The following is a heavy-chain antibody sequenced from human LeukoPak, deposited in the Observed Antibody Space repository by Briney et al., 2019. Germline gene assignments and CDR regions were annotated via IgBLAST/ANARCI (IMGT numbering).Heavy chain of an antibody. CDR1: GGSISSSSYY. Sequence: SETLSLTCTVSGGSISSSSYYWGWIRQPPGKGLEWIGTMYYSGSTYYNPSLKSRVTISVDTSKNQFSLKVSSVTAADTAVYYCARLPSSGWLRYHFDYWGQGTLVTVSS. V-gene: IGHV4-39*01. CDR2: MYYSGST. D-gene: IGHD6-19*01. J-gene: IGHJ4*02. CDR3: ARLPSSGWLRYHFDY.